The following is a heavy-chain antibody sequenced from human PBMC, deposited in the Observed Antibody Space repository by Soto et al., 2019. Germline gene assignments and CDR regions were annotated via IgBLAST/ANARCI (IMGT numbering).Heavy chain of an antibody. CDR1: GASIRNYY. CDR2: VYTPDYT. D-gene: IGHD3-10*01. V-gene: IGHV4-4*08. CDR3: ASSAVHSGDFFYYNGMDV. Sequence: PSETLSLTCSVSGASIRNYYWHWVRQLPGKGLEWIGYVYTPDYTRYNSSLKSRVTISVDTSKSQFSLRLNSVTAADTAVYYCASSAVHSGDFFYYNGMDVWGQGTTVTLSS. J-gene: IGHJ6*02.